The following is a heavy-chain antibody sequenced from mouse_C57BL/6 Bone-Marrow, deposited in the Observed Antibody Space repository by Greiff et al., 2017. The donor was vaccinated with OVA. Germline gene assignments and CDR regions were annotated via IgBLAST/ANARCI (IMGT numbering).Heavy chain of an antibody. CDR3: ASGYGSSHWYFDV. CDR1: GFNIKDYY. J-gene: IGHJ1*03. V-gene: IGHV14-2*01. Sequence: EVKLQESGAELVKPGASVKLSCTASGFNIKDYYMHWVKQRTEQGLEWIGRIDPEDGETKYAPKFQGKATITADTSSNTAYLQLSSLTSEDTAVYYCASGYGSSHWYFDVWGTGTTVTVSS. D-gene: IGHD1-1*01. CDR2: IDPEDGET.